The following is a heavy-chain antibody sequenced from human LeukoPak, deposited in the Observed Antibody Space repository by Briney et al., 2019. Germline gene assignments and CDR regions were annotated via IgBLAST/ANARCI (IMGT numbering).Heavy chain of an antibody. CDR3: ARTYNWNHVGSAFDI. J-gene: IGHJ3*02. CDR2: ISAYNGNT. Sequence: GASVKVSCKASGYTFTSYGISWVRQAPGQGLEWMGWISAYNGNTNYAQKLQGRVTMTTDTSTSTAYMELRSLRSDDTAVYYCARTYNWNHVGSAFDIWGQGTMVTVSS. D-gene: IGHD1-14*01. CDR1: GYTFTSYG. V-gene: IGHV1-18*01.